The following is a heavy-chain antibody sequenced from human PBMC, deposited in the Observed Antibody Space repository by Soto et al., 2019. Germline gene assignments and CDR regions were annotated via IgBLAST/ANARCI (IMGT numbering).Heavy chain of an antibody. V-gene: IGHV4-4*07. Sequence: PSETLSLTCTVSGDSVSSHYWSWIRQPAGKGLEWLGRLYNDERTNYNPSLKSRVTMSMDTSKNQFSLKLTSVTAADSAVYFCAREPLAHSYFDFWGQGTQVTVSS. J-gene: IGHJ4*02. CDR1: GDSVSSHY. CDR2: LYNDERT. CDR3: AREPLAHSYFDF.